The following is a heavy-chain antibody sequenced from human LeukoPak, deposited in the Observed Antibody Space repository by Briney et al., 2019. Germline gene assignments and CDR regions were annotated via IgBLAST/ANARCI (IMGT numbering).Heavy chain of an antibody. CDR2: LSGGGDSR. CDR3: AKAVRSMVTGGGYFDS. Sequence: GGSLRLSCAASGFAFSNYAMSWDRQAPGRGLEWVSSLSGGGDSRYYADSVMGRFTISRDNSKDTLYLQMNSLRAEDTAVYYCAKAVRSMVTGGGYFDSWGQGTLVTVSS. CDR1: GFAFSNYA. J-gene: IGHJ4*02. D-gene: IGHD3-10*01. V-gene: IGHV3-23*01.